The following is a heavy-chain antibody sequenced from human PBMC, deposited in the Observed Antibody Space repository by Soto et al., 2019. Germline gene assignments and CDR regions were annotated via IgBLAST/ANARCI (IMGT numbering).Heavy chain of an antibody. V-gene: IGHV3-23*01. D-gene: IGHD3-9*01. CDR2: ILGSGAT. CDR3: AEEATRRFDCHY. J-gene: IGHJ4*02. CDR1: GFTFSDQA. Sequence: EVQLLASGGHLVQPGESLSLACVASGFTFSDQAMTWVRQAPGKGLEWVSVILGSGATYYADSVKGRFTISRDKSKDTLYLLMNSLRVDDTAVYYCAEEATRRFDCHYGGQGTLVTVSS.